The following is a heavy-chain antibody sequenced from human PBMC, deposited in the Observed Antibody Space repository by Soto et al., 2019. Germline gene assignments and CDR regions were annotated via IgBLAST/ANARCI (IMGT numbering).Heavy chain of an antibody. CDR3: AREGTYYYDSSGYYHGIDY. CDR1: GGSISSSSYY. CDR2: IYYSGST. Sequence: QLQLQESGPGLVKPSETLSLTCTVSGGSISSSSYYWGWIRQPPGKGLEWIGSIYYSGSTYYNPSLKSRVTISVDTSKNQFSLKLSSVTAADTAVYYCAREGTYYYDSSGYYHGIDYWGQGTLVTVSS. V-gene: IGHV4-39*01. J-gene: IGHJ4*02. D-gene: IGHD3-22*01.